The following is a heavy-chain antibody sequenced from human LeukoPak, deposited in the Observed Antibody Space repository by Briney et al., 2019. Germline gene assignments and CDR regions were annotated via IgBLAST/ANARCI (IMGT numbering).Heavy chain of an antibody. V-gene: IGHV6-1*01. CDR1: GDSLSSDSAG. Sequence: SQTLSLTCAISGDSLSSDSAGWNWIRQSPSRGLEWLGRTYYRSKWYNDYAVSVKSRITINPDTSKNQFSLQLNSVTPEDTAVYYCARSFPPTTTDWYFDLWGRGTLVTVSS. CDR2: TYYRSKWYN. CDR3: ARSFPPTTTDWYFDL. D-gene: IGHD4-17*01. J-gene: IGHJ2*01.